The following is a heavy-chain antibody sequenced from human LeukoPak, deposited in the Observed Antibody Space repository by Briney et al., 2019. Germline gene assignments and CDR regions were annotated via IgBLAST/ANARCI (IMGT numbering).Heavy chain of an antibody. Sequence: GGSLRLSCAASGFAFSNNWMHWVRQAPGKGLLWVSRINSDGSSTSYADSVKARFTIYRYNAKNTLYLQMNSLRAEDTALYYCASSDWYASFDIWGQGTMVTVSS. CDR2: INSDGSST. D-gene: IGHD6-13*01. V-gene: IGHV3-74*01. CDR3: ASSDWYASFDI. CDR1: GFAFSNNW. J-gene: IGHJ3*02.